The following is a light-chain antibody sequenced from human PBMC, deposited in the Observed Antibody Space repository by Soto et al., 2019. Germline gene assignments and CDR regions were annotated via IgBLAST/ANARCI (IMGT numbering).Light chain of an antibody. CDR3: YKGRSISWT. J-gene: IGKJ1*01. Sequence: DIQMTQSPSSVSASVGERVTITCRASQDIDSWLAWYQQKPGKAPKLLIYAASSLQSGVPSRVSGSGSWTDFTFTTSSLQPEDFATYYCYKGRSISWTYGQGTKV. CDR1: QDIDSW. CDR2: AAS. V-gene: IGKV1-12*01.